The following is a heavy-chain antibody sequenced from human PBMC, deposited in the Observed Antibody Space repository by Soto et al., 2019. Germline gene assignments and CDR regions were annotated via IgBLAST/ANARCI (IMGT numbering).Heavy chain of an antibody. CDR1: GGTFSSYT. Sequence: QVQLVQSGAEVKKPGSSVKVSCKASGGTFSSYTISWVRQAPGQGLEWMGRIIPILGIANYAQKFQGRVTITADKSTSTAYMELSSLRSEDTAVYYCARGPYRSSWYETFDYWGQGTLVTVSS. CDR2: IIPILGIA. CDR3: ARGPYRSSWYETFDY. V-gene: IGHV1-69*02. J-gene: IGHJ4*02. D-gene: IGHD6-13*01.